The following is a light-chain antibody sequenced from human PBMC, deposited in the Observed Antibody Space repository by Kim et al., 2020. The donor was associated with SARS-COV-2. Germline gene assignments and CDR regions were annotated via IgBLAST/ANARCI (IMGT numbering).Light chain of an antibody. J-gene: IGLJ3*02. V-gene: IGLV2-8*01. Sequence: QSALTQPPSASGSPGQSVTISCTGTSSDVGGYNYVSWYQQHPGKAPKLMIYEVSKRPSGVPDRFSGSKSGNTASLTVSGLQAEDEADYYCSSYAGSNQWVFGGGTQLTVL. CDR1: SSDVGGYNY. CDR2: EVS. CDR3: SSYAGSNQWV.